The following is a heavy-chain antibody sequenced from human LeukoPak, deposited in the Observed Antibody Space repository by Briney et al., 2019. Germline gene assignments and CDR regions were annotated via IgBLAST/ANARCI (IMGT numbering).Heavy chain of an antibody. Sequence: SQTLSLTCTVSGGSISSGGYYWSWIRQHPGKGLEWIGYIYYSGSTYYNPSLKSRVTISVDTSKNQFSLKLSSVTAADTAVYYCARLLWFGELQETLYMDVWGKGTTVTVSS. V-gene: IGHV4-31*03. CDR3: ARLLWFGELQETLYMDV. D-gene: IGHD3-10*01. CDR2: IYYSGST. J-gene: IGHJ6*03. CDR1: GGSISSGGYY.